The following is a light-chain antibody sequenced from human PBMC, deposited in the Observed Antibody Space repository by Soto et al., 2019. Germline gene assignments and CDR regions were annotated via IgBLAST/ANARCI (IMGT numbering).Light chain of an antibody. V-gene: IGLV2-14*01. CDR1: SSDVGGYNY. J-gene: IGLJ1*01. CDR3: TSYTSSITYV. Sequence: QSALTQPASVSGSPRQSITISCTGTSSDVGGYNYVSWYQQHPGKAPKLMIYEVNNRPSGVSNRFSGSKSGNTASLTISGLQAEDEADYYCTSYTSSITYVFGTGTKLTVL. CDR2: EVN.